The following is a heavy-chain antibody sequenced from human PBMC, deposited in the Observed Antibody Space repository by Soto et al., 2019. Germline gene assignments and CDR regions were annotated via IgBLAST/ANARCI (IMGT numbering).Heavy chain of an antibody. D-gene: IGHD5-18*01. CDR3: ARVGIQLWADY. CDR2: IWDDGSNK. J-gene: IGHJ4*02. Sequence: GGSLRLSCAASGFTFSSYGMHWVRQAPGKGLEWVAVIWDDGSNKYYADSVKGRVTISRDNSKNTLYLQMNSLRAADTAVYYCARVGIQLWADYCGQGTLVTVSS. CDR1: GFTFSSYG. V-gene: IGHV3-33*01.